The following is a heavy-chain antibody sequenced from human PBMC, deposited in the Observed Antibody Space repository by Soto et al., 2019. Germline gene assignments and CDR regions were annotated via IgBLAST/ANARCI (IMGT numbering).Heavy chain of an antibody. Sequence: QVQLQESGPGLVKPSETLSLTCAVSGDSISSYYCMWIRQPPGKGLESIGYLYYGRSANYNPSLKSRLSLSVDTSSNQCSLTLSSMTAADTAVYYCALRSMAVVPEYWGQGTLVTVSS. J-gene: IGHJ4*02. D-gene: IGHD3-22*01. CDR2: LYYGRSA. V-gene: IGHV4-59*01. CDR3: ALRSMAVVPEY. CDR1: GDSISSYY.